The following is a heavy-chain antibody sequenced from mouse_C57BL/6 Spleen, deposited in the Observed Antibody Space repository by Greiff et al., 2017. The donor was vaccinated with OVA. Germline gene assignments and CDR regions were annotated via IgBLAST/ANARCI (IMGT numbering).Heavy chain of an antibody. D-gene: IGHD2-4*01. CDR3: ASHDYDDAMDY. V-gene: IGHV5-17*01. J-gene: IGHJ4*01. CDR1: GFTFSDYG. Sequence: EVMLVESGGGLVKPGGSLKLSCAASGFTFSDYGMHWVRQAPEKGLEWVAYISSGSSTIYYADTVKGRFTISRDNATNTLFLQMTSLRSEDTAMYCCASHDYDDAMDYWGQGTSVTVSS. CDR2: ISSGSSTI.